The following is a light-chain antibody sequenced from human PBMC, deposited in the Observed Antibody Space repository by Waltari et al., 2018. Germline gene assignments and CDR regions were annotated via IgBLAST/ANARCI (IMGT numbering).Light chain of an antibody. V-gene: IGKV2-30*01. Sequence: DAVLTQSPLSLTVSLGQPAPISCRSSQSLVFSDGKTYLNWFHQRPGQSPRRLIYRVSDRDSGVPDRFSGSGSGPDFTLKISRVEAEDVGGVYYCMQGTHWPYTFGQGTKLDI. CDR3: MQGTHWPYT. CDR1: QSLVFSDGKTY. CDR2: RVS. J-gene: IGKJ2*01.